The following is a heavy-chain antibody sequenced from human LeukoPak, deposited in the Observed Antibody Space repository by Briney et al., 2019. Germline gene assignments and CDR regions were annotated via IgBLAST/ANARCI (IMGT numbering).Heavy chain of an antibody. V-gene: IGHV3-21*01. Sequence: GGSLRLSCAASGFTFSTDSMNWVRQAPGKGLEWVSSISNSGAYIYYADSVKGRFTISRDNAKNSLYLQMNSLRAEDTAVYYCVRDAIVEAADNYYMDGWGRGTTVTVSS. J-gene: IGHJ6*03. CDR2: ISNSGAYI. D-gene: IGHD3-22*01. CDR3: VRDAIVEAADNYYMDG. CDR1: GFTFSTDS.